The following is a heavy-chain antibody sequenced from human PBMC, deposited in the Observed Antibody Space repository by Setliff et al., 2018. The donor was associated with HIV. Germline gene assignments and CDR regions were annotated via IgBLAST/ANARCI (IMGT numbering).Heavy chain of an antibody. Sequence: GASVKVSCKPSGYTFSGRYMHWVRQAPGQVPEWVGWINPYSGDTNYAQKFQGRTTMTRDTSINTAYVELSSLRSDDTAVYYCAKDSRRSPWELSDRNWFDPWGQGTLVTVSS. CDR1: GYTFSGRY. J-gene: IGHJ5*02. CDR3: AKDSRRSPWELSDRNWFDP. V-gene: IGHV1-2*02. D-gene: IGHD1-7*01. CDR2: INPYSGDT.